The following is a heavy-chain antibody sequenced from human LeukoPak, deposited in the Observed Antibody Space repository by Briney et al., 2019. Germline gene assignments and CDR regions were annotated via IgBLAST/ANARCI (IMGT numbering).Heavy chain of an antibody. J-gene: IGHJ5*02. CDR2: INQSGST. Sequence: SETLSLTCAVYGEPFSDYFRSWIRQPPGKGLEWIGEINQSGSTNYNPSLKSRVTMPVDTSRNQFSLKLRSVTAADTAVYYCARVLPPVRARTFISMLRGATTGPYNWFDPWGQGTLVTVSS. D-gene: IGHD3-10*01. CDR1: GEPFSDYF. CDR3: ARVLPPVRARTFISMLRGATTGPYNWFDP. V-gene: IGHV4-34*01.